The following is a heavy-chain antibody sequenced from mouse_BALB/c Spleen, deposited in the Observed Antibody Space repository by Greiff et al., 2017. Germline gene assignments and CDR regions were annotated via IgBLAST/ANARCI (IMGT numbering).Heavy chain of an antibody. CDR3: AREWDPYYDYGDSDY. J-gene: IGHJ2*01. D-gene: IGHD2-4*01. V-gene: IGHV7-3*02. CDR2: IRNKANGYTT. Sequence: DVMLVESGGGLVQPGGSLRLSCATSGFTFTDYYMSWVRQPPGKELEWLGFIRNKANGYTTEYSASVKGRFTISRDNSQSILYLQMNTLRAEDSATYYGAREWDPYYDYGDSDYWGQGTTHTVS. CDR1: GFTFTDYY.